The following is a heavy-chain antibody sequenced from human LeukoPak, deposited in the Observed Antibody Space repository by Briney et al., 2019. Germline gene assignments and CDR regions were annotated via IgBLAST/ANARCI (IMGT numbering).Heavy chain of an antibody. D-gene: IGHD2-2*01. CDR1: GFTFSSYW. J-gene: IGHJ6*02. Sequence: GGSLRLSCAASGFTFSSYWMHWVRQAPGKGLVWVSRINSDGSSTSYADSVKGRFTISRDNAKNTLYLKMLRAEDTAVYYCARVLVVPAARTYYYYGMDVWGQGTTVTVSS. V-gene: IGHV3-74*01. CDR2: INSDGSST. CDR3: ARVLVVPAARTYYYYGMDV.